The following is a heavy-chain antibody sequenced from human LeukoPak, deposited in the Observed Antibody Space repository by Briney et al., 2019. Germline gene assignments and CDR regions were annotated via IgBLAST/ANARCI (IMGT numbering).Heavy chain of an antibody. V-gene: IGHV3-23*01. J-gene: IGHJ5*02. CDR3: ARARKDSSSWYEWFDP. CDR2: ISVSGGRT. CDR1: GFTFSSFA. Sequence: GGSLRLSCAASGFTFSSFAMSWVRQAPAKGLEWVSYISVSGGRTYYADSVKGRFTISRDNSKNTLYLQMNSLRAEDTAVYYCARARKDSSSWYEWFDPWGQGTLVTVSS. D-gene: IGHD6-13*01.